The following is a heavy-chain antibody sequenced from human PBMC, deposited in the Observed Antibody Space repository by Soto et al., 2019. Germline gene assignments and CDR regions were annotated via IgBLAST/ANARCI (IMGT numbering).Heavy chain of an antibody. J-gene: IGHJ6*02. D-gene: IGHD3-3*01. V-gene: IGHV1-18*01. CDR2: ISAYNGNT. CDR1: GYTVTSYG. CDR3: ARDQERFLEWLSSYYYYYGMDV. Sequence: ASVKVSCKASGYTVTSYGSSWVRQAPGQGLEWMGWISAYNGNTNYAQKLQGRVTMTTDTATSTAYMELRSLRSDDTAVYYCARDQERFLEWLSSYYYYYGMDVWGQGTTVTVSS.